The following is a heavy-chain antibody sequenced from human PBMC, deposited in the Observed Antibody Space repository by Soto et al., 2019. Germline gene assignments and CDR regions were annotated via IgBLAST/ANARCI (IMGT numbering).Heavy chain of an antibody. V-gene: IGHV3-23*01. Sequence: GGSLRLSCAASGFTFSSYAMSWVRQAPGKGLEWVSAISGSGGSTYYADSVKGRFTISRDNSKNTLYLQMNSLRAEDTAVYYCAKDGYRETRNYYYYMDVWGKGTTVTVSS. J-gene: IGHJ6*03. CDR2: ISGSGGST. CDR1: GFTFSSYA. D-gene: IGHD5-18*01. CDR3: AKDGYRETRNYYYYMDV.